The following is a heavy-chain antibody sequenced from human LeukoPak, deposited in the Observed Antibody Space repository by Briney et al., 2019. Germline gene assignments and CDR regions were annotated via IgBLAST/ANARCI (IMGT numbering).Heavy chain of an antibody. J-gene: IGHJ6*03. D-gene: IGHD2-15*01. V-gene: IGHV3-11*04. Sequence: PGGSLRLSCAASGFTFSDYYMSSIRQAPGKGLEWVSYISSSGSTIYYADSVKGRFTISRDNAKNSLYLQMNSLRAEDTAVYYCARDVRNCSGGSCSYYYMDVWGKGTTVTVSS. CDR2: ISSSGSTI. CDR3: ARDVRNCSGGSCSYYYMDV. CDR1: GFTFSDYY.